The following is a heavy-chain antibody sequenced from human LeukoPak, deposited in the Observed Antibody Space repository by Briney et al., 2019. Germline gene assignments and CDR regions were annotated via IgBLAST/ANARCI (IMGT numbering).Heavy chain of an antibody. CDR2: IIPIFGTA. D-gene: IGHD2-2*01. J-gene: IGHJ6*02. CDR1: GGTFSSYA. CDR3: ARGSRGIVVVPAAYYCYGMDV. V-gene: IGHV1-69*13. Sequence: SVKVSCKASGGTFSSYAISWVRQAPGQGLEWMGGIIPIFGTANYAQKFQGRVTITADESTSTAYMELSSLRSEDTAVYYCARGSRGIVVVPAAYYCYGMDVWGQGTTVTVSS.